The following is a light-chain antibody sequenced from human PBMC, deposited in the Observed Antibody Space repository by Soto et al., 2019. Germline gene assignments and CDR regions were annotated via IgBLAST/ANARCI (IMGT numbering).Light chain of an antibody. CDR3: LQDYNYPWT. CDR2: AAS. V-gene: IGKV1-6*01. Sequence: AIQMTQPPSSLSASVGDRVTITCRASQGIRNDLGWYQEKPGKAPKLLIYAASSLQSGVPSRFSGSGSGTDFTLTISSLQPEDFATYYCLQDYNYPWTFGQGTKVEIK. J-gene: IGKJ1*01. CDR1: QGIRND.